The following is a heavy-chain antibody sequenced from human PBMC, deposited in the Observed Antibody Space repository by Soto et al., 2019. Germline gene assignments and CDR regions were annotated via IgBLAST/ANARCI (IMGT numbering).Heavy chain of an antibody. Sequence: EVQLVESGGGLVKPGGSLRLSCAASGFTFSNAWMSWVRQAPGKGLEWVGRIKSKTDGGATDYAAPVKGRFTISRDDSKNTLYLQMNSLKTEDTAVYYCTTDPGYSSSWYGDYGYYYGMDVWGQGTTVTVSS. CDR3: TTDPGYSSSWYGDYGYYYGMDV. CDR2: IKSKTDGGAT. V-gene: IGHV3-15*01. CDR1: GFTFSNAW. D-gene: IGHD6-13*01. J-gene: IGHJ6*02.